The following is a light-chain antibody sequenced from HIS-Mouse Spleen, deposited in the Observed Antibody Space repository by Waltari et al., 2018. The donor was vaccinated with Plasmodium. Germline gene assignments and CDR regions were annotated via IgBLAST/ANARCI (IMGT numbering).Light chain of an antibody. V-gene: IGKV3-15*01. Sequence: DIVMPQSPATLSASPGERATPSCRASQSVRSNLAWYQQKPGQAPRLLIYGASTRATGIPARFSGSGSGTEFTLTISSLQSEDFAVYYCQQYNNWSFTFGPGTKVDIK. CDR3: QQYNNWSFT. CDR2: GAS. J-gene: IGKJ3*01. CDR1: QSVRSN.